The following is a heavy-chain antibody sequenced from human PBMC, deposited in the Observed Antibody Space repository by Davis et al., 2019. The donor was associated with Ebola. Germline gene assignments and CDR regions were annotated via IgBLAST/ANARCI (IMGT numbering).Heavy chain of an antibody. Sequence: SETLSLTCAVYGGSFSGYYWSWIRQPPGKGLEWIGEINHSGSTNYNPSLKSRVTMSVDPSKNQFSLKLNSVTAADTAVYYCVRRADYPKNGMDVWGQGTTVTVSS. J-gene: IGHJ6*02. CDR3: VRRADYPKNGMDV. V-gene: IGHV4-34*01. D-gene: IGHD5-12*01. CDR2: INHSGST. CDR1: GGSFSGYY.